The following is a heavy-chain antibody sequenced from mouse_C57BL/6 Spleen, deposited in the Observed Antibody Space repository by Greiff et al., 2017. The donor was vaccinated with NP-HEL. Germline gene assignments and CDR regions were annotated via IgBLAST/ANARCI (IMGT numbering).Heavy chain of an antibody. CDR1: GFTFSSYT. D-gene: IGHD4-1*01. CDR2: ISGGGGNT. CDR3: ARNWDRNYAMDY. V-gene: IGHV5-9*01. Sequence: EVQLQQSGGGLVKPGGSLKLSCAASGFTFSSYTMSWVRQTPEKRLEWVATISGGGGNTYYPDSVKGRFTISRDNAKNTLYLQMSSLRSEDTALDYCARNWDRNYAMDYWGQGTSVTVSS. J-gene: IGHJ4*01.